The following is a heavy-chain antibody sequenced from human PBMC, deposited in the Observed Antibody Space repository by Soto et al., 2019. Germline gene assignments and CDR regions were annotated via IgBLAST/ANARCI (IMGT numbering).Heavy chain of an antibody. V-gene: IGHV4-59*01. CDR2: IYYSGST. CDR3: ARELNYYDSSGYYNWFDP. CDR1: GGSISSYY. D-gene: IGHD3-22*01. Sequence: PSETLSLTCTVSGGSISSYYWSWIRQPPGKGLEWIGYIYYSGSTNYNPSLKSRVTISVDTSKNQFSLKLSSVTAADTAVYYCARELNYYDSSGYYNWFDPWRQGTLVTVSS. J-gene: IGHJ5*02.